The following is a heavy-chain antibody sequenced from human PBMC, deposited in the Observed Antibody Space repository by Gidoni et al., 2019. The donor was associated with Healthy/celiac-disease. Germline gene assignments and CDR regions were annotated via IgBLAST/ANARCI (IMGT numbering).Heavy chain of an antibody. CDR2: ISSSSSTI. V-gene: IGHV3-48*02. Sequence: EVQLVESGGGLVQHGASLRLSCAASGFPFSSYSMNWVRQAPGKGLEWVSYISSSSSTIYYADSVKGRFTISRDNAKNSLYLQMNSLRDEDTAVYYCARVPRSRGGMDVWGQGTTVTVSS. CDR3: ARVPRSRGGMDV. D-gene: IGHD1-26*01. CDR1: GFPFSSYS. J-gene: IGHJ6*02.